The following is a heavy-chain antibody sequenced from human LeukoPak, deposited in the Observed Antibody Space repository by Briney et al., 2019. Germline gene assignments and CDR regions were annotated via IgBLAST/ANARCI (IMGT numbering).Heavy chain of an antibody. J-gene: IGHJ4*02. Sequence: ASVKVSCKASGYTFTSYDINWVRQAPGQGLEWMGWISAYNGNTNYAQKLQGRVTMTTDTSTSTAYMELRSLRSDDTAVYYCARVRDDYYGSGSYWFDYWGQGTLVTVSS. V-gene: IGHV1-18*01. CDR1: GYTFTSYD. CDR2: ISAYNGNT. D-gene: IGHD3-10*01. CDR3: ARVRDDYYGSGSYWFDY.